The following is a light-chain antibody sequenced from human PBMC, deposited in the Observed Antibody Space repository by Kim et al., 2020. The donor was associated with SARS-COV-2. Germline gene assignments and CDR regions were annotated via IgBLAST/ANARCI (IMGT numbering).Light chain of an antibody. V-gene: IGLV1-44*01. CDR1: SSNIGSNA. J-gene: IGLJ2*01. Sequence: GQRVTISCSGSSSNIGSNAVNWYQQLPGTAPNLLIYSNNQRPSGVPDRFSGSKSGTSASLAISGLQSEDEADYYCAAWDDSLNGPLFGGGTQLTVL. CDR3: AAWDDSLNGPL. CDR2: SNN.